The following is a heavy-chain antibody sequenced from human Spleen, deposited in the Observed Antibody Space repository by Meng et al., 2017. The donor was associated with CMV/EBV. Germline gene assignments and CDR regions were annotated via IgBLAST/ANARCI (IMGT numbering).Heavy chain of an antibody. J-gene: IGHJ5*02. CDR2: ISSSGSTI. D-gene: IGHD3-22*01. Sequence: GESLKISCAASGFTFSSYEMNWVRQAPGKGLEWVSYISSSGSTIYYADSVKGRFTISRDNAKNSLYLQMNSLRAEDTAVYFCARDGRFDSGDRNYDNYWLDPWGQGTLVTVSS. CDR1: GFTFSSYE. V-gene: IGHV3-48*03. CDR3: ARDGRFDSGDRNYDNYWLDP.